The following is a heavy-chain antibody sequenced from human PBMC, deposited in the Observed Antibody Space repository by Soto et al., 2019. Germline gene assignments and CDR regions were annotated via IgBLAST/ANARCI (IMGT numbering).Heavy chain of an antibody. CDR3: AREEYGDCYFDY. CDR1: GYTFTSYG. V-gene: IGHV1-18*01. D-gene: IGHD2-21*02. J-gene: IGHJ4*02. CDR2: ISAYNGNT. Sequence: ASVKVSCKASGYTFTSYGISWVRQAPGQGLEWMGWISAYNGNTNYAQKLQGRVTMTTDTSTSTAYMELRSLRAEDTAVYYCAREEYGDCYFDYWGQGTLVTVSS.